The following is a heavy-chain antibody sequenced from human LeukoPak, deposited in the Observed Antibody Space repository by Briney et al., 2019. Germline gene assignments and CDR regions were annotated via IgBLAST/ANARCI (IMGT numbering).Heavy chain of an antibody. J-gene: IGHJ3*02. CDR2: VFDSGST. CDR1: GGSISRTSYY. V-gene: IGHV4-39*01. D-gene: IGHD2-21*02. Sequence: PSETLSLTCTVSGGSISRTSYYWDWIRQPPGKGLEWIGNVFDSGSTHYNPSLKSRVTISVDTSKNQFSLRLSSVTAADTAVYYCARSIIVVVAAGALDIWGQGTMVTVSS. CDR3: ARSIIVVVAAGALDI.